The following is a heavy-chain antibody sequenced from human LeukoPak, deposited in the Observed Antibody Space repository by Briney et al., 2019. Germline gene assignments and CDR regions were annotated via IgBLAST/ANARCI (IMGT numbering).Heavy chain of an antibody. CDR3: ARAVAGNPYDAFDI. D-gene: IGHD6-19*01. J-gene: IGHJ3*02. V-gene: IGHV4-59*01. CDR1: GGSISSYS. CDR2: IYYSGST. Sequence: SETLSLTSTVSGGSISSYSWSWIRQPPGKGLEWIGYIYYSGSTNYNPSLKSRVTISVDTSKNQFSLKLSSVTAADTAVYYCARAVAGNPYDAFDIWGQGTMVTVSS.